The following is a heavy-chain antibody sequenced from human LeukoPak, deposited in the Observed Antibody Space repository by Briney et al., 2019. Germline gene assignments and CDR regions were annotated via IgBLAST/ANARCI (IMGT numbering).Heavy chain of an antibody. Sequence: PSETLSLTCTVSGGSISSGGYYWSWIRQHPGTGLEWIGYIYYSGSTYYNPSLKSRVTISVDTSKNQFSLKLSSVTAADTAVYYCARGVAVAGHPDYWGQGTLVTVSS. J-gene: IGHJ4*02. V-gene: IGHV4-31*03. CDR2: IYYSGST. D-gene: IGHD6-19*01. CDR1: GGSISSGGYY. CDR3: ARGVAVAGHPDY.